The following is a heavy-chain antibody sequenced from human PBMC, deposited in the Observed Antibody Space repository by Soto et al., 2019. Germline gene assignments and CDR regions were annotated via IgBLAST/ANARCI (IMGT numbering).Heavy chain of an antibody. CDR3: ASRSYSSGWPDSFDI. CDR1: GYSFTSHY. CDR2: IYPGGVNI. J-gene: IGHJ3*02. Sequence: GASVKVSCKAIGYSFTSHYMHWVRQAPGQGLEWMGTIYPGGVNIAYAQKFQGRVTMTRDTSTSTVYMQLRNLASEDTAVYYCASRSYSSGWPDSFDIWGQGTMVTVSS. V-gene: IGHV1-46*01. D-gene: IGHD6-19*01.